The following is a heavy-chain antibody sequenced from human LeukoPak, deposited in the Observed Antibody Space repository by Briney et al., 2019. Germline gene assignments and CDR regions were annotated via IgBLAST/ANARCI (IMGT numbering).Heavy chain of an antibody. CDR3: ARPYCASTSCPTFEY. CDR1: GFAFSSYN. Sequence: GGSLRLXCAASGFAFSSYNMNWVRQAPGKGLEWVSYISSGSDTIFYADSVKGRFTISRDNAKNSLYLQMNSLRAEDTAVYYCARPYCASTSCPTFEYWGQGTLVTVSS. V-gene: IGHV3-48*01. CDR2: ISSGSDTI. J-gene: IGHJ4*02. D-gene: IGHD2-2*01.